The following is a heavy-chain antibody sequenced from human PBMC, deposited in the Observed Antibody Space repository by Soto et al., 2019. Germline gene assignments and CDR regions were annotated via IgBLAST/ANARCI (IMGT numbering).Heavy chain of an antibody. V-gene: IGHV3-33*06. J-gene: IGHJ4*02. D-gene: IGHD6-13*01. Sequence: QVQLVESGGGVVQPGRSLRLSCAASGFTFSSYGMHWVRQAPGKGLEWVAVIWYDGSNKYYADSVKGRFTISRDNSKNTLYLQMNSLRAEDTAVYYCANIAAAGNLDYWGQGTLVTVSS. CDR1: GFTFSSYG. CDR3: ANIAAAGNLDY. CDR2: IWYDGSNK.